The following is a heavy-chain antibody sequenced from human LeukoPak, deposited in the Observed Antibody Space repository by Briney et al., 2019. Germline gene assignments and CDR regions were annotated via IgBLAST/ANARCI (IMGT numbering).Heavy chain of an antibody. CDR1: GFTFTSSA. CDR3: AAGAAAGTMGDY. D-gene: IGHD6-13*01. V-gene: IGHV1-58*02. CDR2: IVVGSGNT. Sequence: SVKVSCKASGFTFTSSAMQWVRQARGQRLEWIGWIVVGSGNTNYAQKFQERVTITRDMSTSTAYMGLSSLRSEDTAVYYCAAGAAAGTMGDYWGQGTLVTVSS. J-gene: IGHJ4*02.